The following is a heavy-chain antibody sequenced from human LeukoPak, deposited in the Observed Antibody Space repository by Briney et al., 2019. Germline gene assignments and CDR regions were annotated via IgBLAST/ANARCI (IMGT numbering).Heavy chain of an antibody. D-gene: IGHD1-14*01. V-gene: IGHV1-18*01. CDR3: ARDHRGGRLKTKSEFDY. J-gene: IGHJ4*02. Sequence: ASVKVSCKASGYTFTSYGISWVRQAPGQGLEWMGWISAYNGDTNYAQKLQGRVTMTTDTSTSTAYMELRSLRSDDTAVYYCARDHRGGRLKTKSEFDYWGQGTLVTVSS. CDR1: GYTFTSYG. CDR2: ISAYNGDT.